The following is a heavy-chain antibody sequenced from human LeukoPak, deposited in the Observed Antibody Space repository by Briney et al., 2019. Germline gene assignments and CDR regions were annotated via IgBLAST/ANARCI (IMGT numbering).Heavy chain of an antibody. CDR2: ISGSGRST. Sequence: GGSLRLSCAASGFTFTNYGMIWVRQAPGKGLEWVSAISGSGRSTYYADSVKGRFTISRDNSKNMLYLQMNNVRAEDTAVYYCATAFIISTRYGSEFDPWGQGTLVTVSS. J-gene: IGHJ5*02. CDR3: ATAFIISTRYGSEFDP. V-gene: IGHV3-23*01. D-gene: IGHD3-10*01. CDR1: GFTFTNYG.